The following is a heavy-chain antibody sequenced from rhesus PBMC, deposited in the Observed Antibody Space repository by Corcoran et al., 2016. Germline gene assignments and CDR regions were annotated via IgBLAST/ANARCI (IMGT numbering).Heavy chain of an antibody. CDR1: GFTFSTYF. V-gene: IGHV3S26*01. CDR3: TRKAGGTLDY. CDR2: ISESGGTI. J-gene: IGHJ4*01. Sequence: DVQLLVSGGGLVKPGGSLRLSCVASGFTFSTYFMPGVRLAPGKGLGWVSVISESGGTIYYADSVKGRFTISRDNAKNSLFLQMNSLRAEDTAVYYCTRKAGGTLDYWGQGVLVTVSS. D-gene: IGHD2-27*01.